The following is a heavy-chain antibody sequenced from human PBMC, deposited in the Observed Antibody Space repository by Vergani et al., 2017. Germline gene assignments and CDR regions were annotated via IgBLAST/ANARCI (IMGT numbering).Heavy chain of an antibody. V-gene: IGHV3-7*03. D-gene: IGHD5-18*01. Sequence: VQLVESGGGVVHPGRSLRLPCAASGFTFSSYWMSWVRQAPGKGLEWVANIKQDGSEKYYVDSVKGRFTISRDNAKNSLYLQMNSLRAEDTAVYYCARGASMVTFHFDYWGQGTLVTVSS. CDR2: IKQDGSEK. CDR3: ARGASMVTFHFDY. J-gene: IGHJ4*02. CDR1: GFTFSSYW.